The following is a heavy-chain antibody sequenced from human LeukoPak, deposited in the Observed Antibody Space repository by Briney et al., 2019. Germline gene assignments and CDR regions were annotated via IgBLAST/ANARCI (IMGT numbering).Heavy chain of an antibody. CDR2: INSDGRST. D-gene: IGHD5-18*01. V-gene: IGHV3-74*01. Sequence: GGSLRLSCAASGFTFSTDWMHWVRQAPGKGLVWVSRINSDGRSTSYADSVKGRFSISRDNAKNTLYLQMNSLRAEDTAVYYCARDADTGYSYGSGFDYWGQGTLVTVSS. CDR3: ARDADTGYSYGSGFDY. J-gene: IGHJ4*02. CDR1: GFTFSTDW.